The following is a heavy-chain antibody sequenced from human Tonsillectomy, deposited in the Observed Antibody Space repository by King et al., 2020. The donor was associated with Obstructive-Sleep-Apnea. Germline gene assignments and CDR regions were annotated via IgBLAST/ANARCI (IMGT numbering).Heavy chain of an antibody. CDR1: GVTLSNYG. Sequence: VQLVESGGGVVQPGRFLRISCADPGVTLSNYGIHWGRQAPGEGREWLAIISYDGIDKYYADALKGRFTISKDNSKSTLYLQMNSLRPEDTAVYYCGGYNWFDPWGQGTLVTVSS. CDR3: GGYNWFDP. J-gene: IGHJ5*02. CDR2: ISYDGIDK. V-gene: IGHV3-30*03. D-gene: IGHD6-13*01.